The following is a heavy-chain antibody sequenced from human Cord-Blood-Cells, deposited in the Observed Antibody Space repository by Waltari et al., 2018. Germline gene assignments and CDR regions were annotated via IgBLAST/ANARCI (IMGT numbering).Heavy chain of an antibody. V-gene: IGHV4-38-2*01. D-gene: IGHD6-6*01. CDR1: GYSITAVSY. J-gene: IGHJ4*02. Sequence: QVHLHGSGPRLVKPSETPSLTSALSGYSITAVSYWAWLRQPPGKGLEWIGSIYHSGGTYYNPSLKSRVTTSVDTSKNQFSLKLSSVTAADTAVYYCARGPSSIVDYWGQGTLVTVSS. CDR2: IYHSGGT. CDR3: ARGPSSIVDY.